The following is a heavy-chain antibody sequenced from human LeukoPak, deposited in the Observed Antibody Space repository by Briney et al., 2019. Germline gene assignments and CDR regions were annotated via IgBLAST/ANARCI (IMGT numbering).Heavy chain of an antibody. V-gene: IGHV4-34*01. Sequence: ASETLSLTCAVYGGSFTGHHWNWIRQSAGKGLEWIGEVNHRGTTNYNPSLKSRVTISVDTSKNQFFLKLTSVTAADTAVHYCARDPTTVVTLPYYFDFWGQGTLVTVSS. J-gene: IGHJ4*02. CDR3: ARDPTTVVTLPYYFDF. D-gene: IGHD4-23*01. CDR1: GGSFTGHH. CDR2: VNHRGTT.